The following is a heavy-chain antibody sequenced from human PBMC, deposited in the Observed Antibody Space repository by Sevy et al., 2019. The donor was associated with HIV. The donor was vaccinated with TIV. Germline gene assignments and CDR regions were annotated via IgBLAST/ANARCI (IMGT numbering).Heavy chain of an antibody. Sequence: SETLSLTCTVSGGSISSYYSSWIRQPAGKGLEWIGRIYTSGSTNYNPSLKSRVTMSVDTSKNQFSLKLSSVTAADTAVYYCAREMYYYDSSGYCYFDYWGQGTLVTVSS. J-gene: IGHJ4*02. CDR3: AREMYYYDSSGYCYFDY. D-gene: IGHD3-22*01. V-gene: IGHV4-4*07. CDR2: IYTSGST. CDR1: GGSISSYY.